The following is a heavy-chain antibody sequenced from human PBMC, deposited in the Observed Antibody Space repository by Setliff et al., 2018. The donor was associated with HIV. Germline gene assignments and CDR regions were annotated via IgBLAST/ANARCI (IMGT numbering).Heavy chain of an antibody. Sequence: AASVKVSCKASGYTFTGYYMHWVRQAPGQGLEWMGWINPNSGGTNYAQKFQGWVTMTRDTSISTAYMELSRLRSDDTAVYYCARTSSYSSGWSAKYAFDIWGQGTMVTVSS. CDR1: GYTFTGYY. CDR2: INPNSGGT. V-gene: IGHV1-2*04. CDR3: ARTSSYSSGWSAKYAFDI. D-gene: IGHD6-19*01. J-gene: IGHJ3*02.